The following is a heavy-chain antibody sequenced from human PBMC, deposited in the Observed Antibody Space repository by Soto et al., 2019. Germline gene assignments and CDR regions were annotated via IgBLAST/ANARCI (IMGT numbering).Heavy chain of an antibody. J-gene: IGHJ5*02. D-gene: IGHD3-22*01. CDR2: IYYTGST. CDR3: ARVASGYDSSGYYSSGWFDP. Sequence: SETLSLTCTVSGGSISSYYWTWIRQPPGKGLEWIGYIYYTGSTNYNPSLKSRVTISVDTSKNQLSLKVSSVTAADTAVYYCARVASGYDSSGYYSSGWFDPWGQGTLVTVSS. CDR1: GGSISSYY. V-gene: IGHV4-59*01.